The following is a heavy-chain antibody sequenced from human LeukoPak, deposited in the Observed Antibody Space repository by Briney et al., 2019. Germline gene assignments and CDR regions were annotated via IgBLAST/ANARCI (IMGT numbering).Heavy chain of an antibody. V-gene: IGHV4-39*07. Sequence: SQTLSLTSTVSGGSISSGSYYWSWIRQPPGKGLEWMGEINHSGSTNYNPSLKSRVTISVDTSKNQFSLKLSSVTAADTAVYYCALRASGYYLTIDYWGQGTLVTVSS. CDR3: ALRASGYYLTIDY. CDR1: GGSISSGSYY. CDR2: INHSGST. D-gene: IGHD3-22*01. J-gene: IGHJ4*02.